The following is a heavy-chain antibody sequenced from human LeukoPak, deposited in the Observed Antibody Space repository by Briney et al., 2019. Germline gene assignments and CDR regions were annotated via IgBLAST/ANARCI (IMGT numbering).Heavy chain of an antibody. Sequence: GGSLRLSCAASGFTFSSYGMHWVRQAPGKGLEWVAVIWYDGSNKYYADSVKGRFTISRDNAKNSLYLQMNSLRAEDTAVYYCARAKDPGYSSSWSFDYWGQGTLVTVSS. D-gene: IGHD6-13*01. CDR3: ARAKDPGYSSSWSFDY. CDR2: IWYDGSNK. V-gene: IGHV3-33*01. CDR1: GFTFSSYG. J-gene: IGHJ4*02.